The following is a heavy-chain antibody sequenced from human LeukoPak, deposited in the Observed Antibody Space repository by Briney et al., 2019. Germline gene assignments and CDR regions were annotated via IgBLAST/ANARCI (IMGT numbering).Heavy chain of an antibody. CDR3: PRGYWDSRCWYYGH. J-gene: IGHJ4*02. Sequence: GASVKVSCKASGGTFSSYAISWVRQAPGQGLEWMGRIISIFGTANYAQKFQGRVTITTDESTNTAYMELSSLRSEDTAVYDCPRGYWDSRCWYYGHWGQGTLVTVSS. D-gene: IGHD6-13*01. V-gene: IGHV1-69*05. CDR1: GGTFSSYA. CDR2: IISIFGTA.